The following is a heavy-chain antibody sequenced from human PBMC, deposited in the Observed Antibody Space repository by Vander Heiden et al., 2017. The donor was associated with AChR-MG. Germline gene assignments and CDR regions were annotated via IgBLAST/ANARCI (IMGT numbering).Heavy chain of an antibody. V-gene: IGHV4-31*03. CDR3: ARVLHEVGLLGWPYYYMDV. Sequence: QVQLQESGPGLVKPSQTLSPTCTVSGGSISSGGYYGSWIRQHPGKGLEWIGYIYYSGSTYYNPSLNSRVTISVDTSKNQFSLKLSSVTAADTAVYYWARVLHEVGLLGWPYYYMDVWGKGTTVTVSS. J-gene: IGHJ6*03. D-gene: IGHD2-15*01. CDR2: IYYSGST. CDR1: GGSISSGGYY.